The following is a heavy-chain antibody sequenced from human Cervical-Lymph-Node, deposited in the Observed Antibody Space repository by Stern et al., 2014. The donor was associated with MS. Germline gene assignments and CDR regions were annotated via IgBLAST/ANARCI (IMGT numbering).Heavy chain of an antibody. CDR1: GGSISSSNYY. CDR3: ARHDYSNFYYGLDV. D-gene: IGHD4-11*01. V-gene: IGHV4-39*01. J-gene: IGHJ6*02. Sequence: QVQLVESGPGLVKPSETLSLTCIVSGGSISSSNYYWGWIRQPPGKGLEWIGNIYYSGSTYYNPSLESRGTLSVDTSKNPFSLKRRSVTAADTAVFYCARHDYSNFYYGLDVWGQGTTVTVSS. CDR2: IYYSGST.